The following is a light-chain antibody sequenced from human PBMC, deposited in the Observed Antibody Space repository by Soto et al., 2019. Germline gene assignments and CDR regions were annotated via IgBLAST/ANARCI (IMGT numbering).Light chain of an antibody. J-gene: IGKJ2*01. CDR1: QSVGST. Sequence: EIALTQTPGTLSLSPGQRATISCRASQSVGSTLAWYQQKPGQAPRLLIYDTFNRASGIPARFSGGGSGTDFTLTISSLEAEDFAVYYCQQRTSWSYTFGQGTRLEI. V-gene: IGKV3-11*01. CDR3: QQRTSWSYT. CDR2: DTF.